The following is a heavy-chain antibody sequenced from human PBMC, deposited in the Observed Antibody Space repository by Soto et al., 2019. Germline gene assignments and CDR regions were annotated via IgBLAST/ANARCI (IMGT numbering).Heavy chain of an antibody. CDR1: GFTFSSYG. CDR2: IWYDGSNK. D-gene: IGHD1-7*01. Sequence: PVGSLRLSCAASGFTFSSYGMHWVRQAPGKGLEWVAVIWYDGSNKYYADSVKGRFTISRDNSKNTLYLQMNTLGAEDTAVYYCARDGIGGTVFRGYLDYWGRGTVVTVSS. J-gene: IGHJ4*02. V-gene: IGHV3-33*01. CDR3: ARDGIGGTVFRGYLDY.